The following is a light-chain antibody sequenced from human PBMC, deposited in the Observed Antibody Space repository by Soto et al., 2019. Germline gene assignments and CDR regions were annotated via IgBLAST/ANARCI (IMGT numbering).Light chain of an antibody. CDR2: GIS. Sequence: EIVLTQSPGTLSLSPGERATLSCRASHTISSSYLAWYQQKPGQAPRLLMYGISRTATGIPDRFSGSGSGTDFTLTLTRLEPEDFAVYYCQQYVTSSPRTFGQGTKVEIK. J-gene: IGKJ1*01. CDR3: QQYVTSSPRT. V-gene: IGKV3-20*01. CDR1: HTISSSY.